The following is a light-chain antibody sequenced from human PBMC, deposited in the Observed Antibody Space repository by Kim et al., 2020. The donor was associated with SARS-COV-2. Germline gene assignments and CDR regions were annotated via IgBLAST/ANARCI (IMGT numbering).Light chain of an antibody. CDR1: QRIDNN. Sequence: ETVMTQSPATLSVSPGERAALSCRASQRIDNNLAWYQQKPGQPPRLLIFRVSTRATGVPARFRGSGSGTQFTLTIDNVQSEDFATYRCQQYDDWPLTFGGGTKVDIK. CDR2: RVS. J-gene: IGKJ4*01. CDR3: QQYDDWPLT. V-gene: IGKV3D-15*01.